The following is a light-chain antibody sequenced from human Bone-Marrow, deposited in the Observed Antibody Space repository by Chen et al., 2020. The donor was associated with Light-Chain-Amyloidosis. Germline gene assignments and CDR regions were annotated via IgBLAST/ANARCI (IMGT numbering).Light chain of an antibody. CDR1: QSLVNSDGNTY. J-gene: IGKJ2*01. V-gene: IGKV2-30*01. CDR2: MIS. Sequence: DVVMTQSPLSLPVTLGQPASISCRSSQSLVNSDGNTYLNWFQQRPGQPPRRLIYMISNRDSGVPDRLSGSGSGADFTLKISRVEAEDVGTYSCMQATHWPYTFGQGTKLEIK. CDR3: MQATHWPYT.